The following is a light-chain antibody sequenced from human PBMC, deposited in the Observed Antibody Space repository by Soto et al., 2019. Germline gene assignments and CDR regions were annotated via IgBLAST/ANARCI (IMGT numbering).Light chain of an antibody. CDR2: DVS. J-gene: IGLJ1*01. CDR3: SSYTSSSTYV. Sequence: QSALPQPASVSGSPGQSITMTCTGSTSDIGSYNYVSWYLQDPGKAPKLIIYDVSYRPSGVSNRFFGSKSGNTASLTISALQAEDEADYYCSSYTSSSTYVFGTGTKLTV. CDR1: TSDIGSYNY. V-gene: IGLV2-14*01.